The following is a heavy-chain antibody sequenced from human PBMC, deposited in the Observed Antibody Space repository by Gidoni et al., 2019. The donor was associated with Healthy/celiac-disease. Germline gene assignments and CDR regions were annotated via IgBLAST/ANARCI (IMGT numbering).Heavy chain of an antibody. CDR3: AGASYSSSWTHLTLDY. D-gene: IGHD6-13*01. J-gene: IGHJ4*02. CDR2: INPSGGRT. CDR1: GYTFTSYY. V-gene: IGHV1-46*01. Sequence: QVQLVQSGAEVKKPGASVTVSCKASGYTFTSYYMQWVRQAPGQGLEGMGIINPSGGRTSYAQKFQGRVTMTRDTSTSTVYMELSSLRSEETAVYYCAGASYSSSWTHLTLDYWGQGTLVTVSS.